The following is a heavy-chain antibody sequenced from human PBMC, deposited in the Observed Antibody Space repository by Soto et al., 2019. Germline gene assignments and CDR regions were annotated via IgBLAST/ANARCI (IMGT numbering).Heavy chain of an antibody. D-gene: IGHD6-19*01. CDR2: ISAYNGNT. Sequence: GASGKGSRKGSGFTFSSFGISWVGQGPWRGLEWMGWISAYNGNTNYAQKLQGRVTMTTDTSTSTAYMELRSLRSDDTAVYYCARDWGIAVAGTDAFDIWGQGTMVTVS. CDR3: ARDWGIAVAGTDAFDI. V-gene: IGHV1-18*01. CDR1: GFTFSSFG. J-gene: IGHJ3*02.